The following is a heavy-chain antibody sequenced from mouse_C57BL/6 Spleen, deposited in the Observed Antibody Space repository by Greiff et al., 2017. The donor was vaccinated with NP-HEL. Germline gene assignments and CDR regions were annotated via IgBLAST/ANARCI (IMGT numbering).Heavy chain of an antibody. CDR1: GYTFTDYY. V-gene: IGHV1-26*01. J-gene: IGHJ4*01. CDR2: INPNNGGT. CDR3: ARSGRVYDAMDY. D-gene: IGHD2-3*01. Sequence: EVQLQQSGPELVKPGASVKISCKASGYTFTDYYMNWVKQSHGKSLEWIGDINPNNGGTSYNQKFKGKATLTVDKSSSTAYMELRSLTSEDSAVYYCARSGRVYDAMDYWGQGTSVTVSS.